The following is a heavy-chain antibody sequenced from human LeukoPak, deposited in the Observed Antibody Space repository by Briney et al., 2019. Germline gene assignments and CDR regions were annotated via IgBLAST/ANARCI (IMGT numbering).Heavy chain of an antibody. J-gene: IGHJ3*02. V-gene: IGHV4-39*01. Sequence: SETLSLTCTVSGGSISNTNYYWGCIRQPPGKGLEWIGSIYYSGSTYYNPSLKSRVTMSVDTSKNQFSLKLRSVTAADTAVYYCARGKNMVDAFDIWGQGTMVTVPS. CDR3: ARGKNMVDAFDI. CDR1: GGSISNTNYY. D-gene: IGHD3-10*01. CDR2: IYYSGST.